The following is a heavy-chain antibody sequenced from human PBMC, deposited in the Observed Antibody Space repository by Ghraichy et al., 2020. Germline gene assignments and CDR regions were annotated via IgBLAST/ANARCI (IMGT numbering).Heavy chain of an antibody. Sequence: SETLSLVCSVSGGSINDFFWSWIRQSPGKGLQWIGYVFYGGSTNQHPSLKSRVSISADPSKSQFYLTLTSVSAEDTAVYFCARGRDGYNYDFDIWGQGTTVTVSS. CDR2: VFYGGST. CDR1: GGSINDFF. CDR3: ARGRDGYNYDFDI. V-gene: IGHV4-59*01. D-gene: IGHD5-24*01. J-gene: IGHJ3*02.